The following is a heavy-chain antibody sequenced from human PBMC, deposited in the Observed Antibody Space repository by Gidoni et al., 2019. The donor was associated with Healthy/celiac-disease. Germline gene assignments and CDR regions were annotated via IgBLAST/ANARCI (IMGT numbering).Heavy chain of an antibody. Sequence: EVQLLESGGGLVQPGGSLRLACAPSGFTFSSYAMSWVRQDPGKGLEWVSAISGSGGSTYYADSVKGRFTISRDNSKNTLYLQMNSLIAEDTAVYYCAKVSTYFWSGYPQVLDLDYWGQGTLVTVSS. D-gene: IGHD3-3*01. V-gene: IGHV3-23*01. CDR1: GFTFSSYA. J-gene: IGHJ4*02. CDR2: ISGSGGST. CDR3: AKVSTYFWSGYPQVLDLDY.